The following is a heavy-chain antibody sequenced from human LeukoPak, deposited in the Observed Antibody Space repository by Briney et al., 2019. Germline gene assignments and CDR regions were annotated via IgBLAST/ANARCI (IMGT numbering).Heavy chain of an antibody. CDR1: GYTFNNDD. CDR3: ATFIVGVKFDP. D-gene: IGHD1-26*01. CDR2: MNPNSGNT. V-gene: IGHV1-8*01. Sequence: ASVKVSCKASGYTFNNDDINWVRQATGRGLEWMGWMNPNSGNTGYAQKFQGGVTMTRNTSINTAYMELSSLRPEDTAIYYCATFIVGVKFDPWGQGTLVTVSS. J-gene: IGHJ5*02.